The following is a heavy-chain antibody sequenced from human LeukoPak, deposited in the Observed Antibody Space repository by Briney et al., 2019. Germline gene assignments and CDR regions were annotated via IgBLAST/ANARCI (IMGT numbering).Heavy chain of an antibody. V-gene: IGHV4-4*07. D-gene: IGHD2-15*01. CDR3: VRDLRCRSGGTCYSQYYSAC. CDR2: IYTSGST. Sequence: SETLSLTCTVSGGSIRSYYWSWIRQPAGKGLEWIGRIYTSGSTNYNPSLKSRVTMSVDTSKIQFSLKLRSVTAAETAVYYCVRDLRCRSGGTCYSQYYSACWGQGTLVTVSS. J-gene: IGHJ4*01. CDR1: GGSIRSYY.